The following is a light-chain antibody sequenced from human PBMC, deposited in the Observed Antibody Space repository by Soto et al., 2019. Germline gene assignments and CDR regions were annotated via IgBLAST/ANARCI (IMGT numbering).Light chain of an antibody. J-gene: IGKJ4*01. Sequence: EVVLTQSPDTLSLSPGEGGTLSCRASQSVSSAYLAWYQQKPGQAPRLLIYGTSTRATGIPDRFSGSGSGTDFTLTITRLEPEDFAVYYCQQYGGSPLLTFGGGTKVEIK. V-gene: IGKV3-20*01. CDR3: QQYGGSPLLT. CDR2: GTS. CDR1: QSVSSAY.